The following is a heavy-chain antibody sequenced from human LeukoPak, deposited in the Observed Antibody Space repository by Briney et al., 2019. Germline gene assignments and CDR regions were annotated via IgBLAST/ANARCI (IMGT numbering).Heavy chain of an antibody. D-gene: IGHD5-18*01. J-gene: IGHJ6*02. CDR2: IYTSGST. CDR1: GGSFSGYY. V-gene: IGHV4-59*10. CDR3: ARGRGYSYGYNVRYYYYGMDV. Sequence: SETLSLTCAVYGGSFSGYYWSWIRQPAGKGLEWIGRIYTSGSTNYNPSLKSRVTMSVDTSKNQFSLKLSSVTAADTAVYYCARGRGYSYGYNVRYYYYGMDVWGQGTTVTVSS.